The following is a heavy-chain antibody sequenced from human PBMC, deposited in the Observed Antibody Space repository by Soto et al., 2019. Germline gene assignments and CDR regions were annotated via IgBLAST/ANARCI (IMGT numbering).Heavy chain of an antibody. J-gene: IGHJ6*02. CDR1: GGTFSSYA. D-gene: IGHD3-10*01. CDR3: AREVYYYGSGSSPYYYGMDV. CDR2: IIPIFGTA. Sequence: SVKVSFKASGGTFSSYAISWVRQAPGQGLEWMGGIIPIFGTANYAQKFQGRVTITADESTSTAYMELSSLRSEDTAVYYCAREVYYYGSGSSPYYYGMDVWGQGTTVTVSS. V-gene: IGHV1-69*13.